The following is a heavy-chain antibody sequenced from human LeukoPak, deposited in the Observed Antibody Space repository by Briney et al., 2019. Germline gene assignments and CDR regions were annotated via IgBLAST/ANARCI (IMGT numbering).Heavy chain of an antibody. J-gene: IGHJ4*02. CDR1: GFTVSSNY. CDR3: ARDHRDTYLDY. D-gene: IGHD5-24*01. CDR2: IKEDGSEK. V-gene: IGHV3-7*05. Sequence: GGSLRLSCAASGFTVSSNYMSWVRQAPGKGLEWVANIKEDGSEKNYVDSVKGRFTIFRDNAKNSLYVQMNSLKAEDTAVYYCARDHRDTYLDYWGQGTLVTVSS.